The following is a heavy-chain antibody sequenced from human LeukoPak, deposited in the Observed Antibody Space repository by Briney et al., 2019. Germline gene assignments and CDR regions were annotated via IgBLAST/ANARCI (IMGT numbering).Heavy chain of an antibody. D-gene: IGHD2-2*01. CDR3: ASIPGGYCSSTSCFELYFDY. CDR1: GGSISSSSYY. Sequence: SETLSLTCTVSGGSISSSSYYWGWIRQPPGKGLEWIGSIYYSGSTYYNPSLKSRVTIPVDTSKNQFSLKLSSVTAADTAVYYCASIPGGYCSSTSCFELYFDYWGQGTLVTVSS. J-gene: IGHJ4*02. CDR2: IYYSGST. V-gene: IGHV4-39*01.